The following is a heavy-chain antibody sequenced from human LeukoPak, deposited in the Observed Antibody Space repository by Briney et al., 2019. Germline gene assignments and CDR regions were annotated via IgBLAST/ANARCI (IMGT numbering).Heavy chain of an antibody. CDR1: GGSISSSSYY. J-gene: IGHJ6*03. D-gene: IGHD6-13*01. CDR2: TYYSGST. Sequence: SETLSLTCTVSGGSISSSSYYWGWIRQPPGKGLEWIGSTYYSGSTYYNPSLKSRVTISVDTSKNQFSLKLSSVTAADTAVYYCARRLIAAAGSYYYMDVWGKGTTVTISS. CDR3: ARRLIAAAGSYYYMDV. V-gene: IGHV4-39*01.